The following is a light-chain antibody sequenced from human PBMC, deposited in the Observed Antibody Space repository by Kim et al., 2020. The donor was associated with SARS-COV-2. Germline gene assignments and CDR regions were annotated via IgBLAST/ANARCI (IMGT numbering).Light chain of an antibody. CDR2: AAS. V-gene: IGKV1-27*01. J-gene: IGKJ4*01. CDR3: QNYNGAPLT. CDR1: QGISNY. Sequence: SASVGDRVTITCRASQGISNYLAWYQQKPGKVPKFLIYAASTLLSGVPTRFSGSGYGTDFSLTISSLQPEDVATYYCQNYNGAPLTFGGGTRWIS.